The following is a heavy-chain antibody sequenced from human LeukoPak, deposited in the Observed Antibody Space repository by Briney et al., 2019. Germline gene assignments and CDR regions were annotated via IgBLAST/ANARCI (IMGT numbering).Heavy chain of an antibody. Sequence: PSETLSLTCAVYGGSFSGYYWSWIRQPPGKGLEWMGEINHSGSTNYNPSLKSRVTISVDTSKNQFSLKLSSVTAADTDVYYCASQRLYGSVPPGWFDPWGQGTLVTVSS. CDR2: INHSGST. D-gene: IGHD3-10*01. V-gene: IGHV4-34*01. J-gene: IGHJ5*02. CDR3: ASQRLYGSVPPGWFDP. CDR1: GGSFSGYY.